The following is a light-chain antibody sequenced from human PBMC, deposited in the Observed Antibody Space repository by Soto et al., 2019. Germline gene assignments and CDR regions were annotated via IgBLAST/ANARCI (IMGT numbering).Light chain of an antibody. V-gene: IGKV3-20*01. J-gene: IGKJ1*01. CDR3: QQYGISPT. Sequence: EIVLTQSPGTLSLSPGERATRSCRSSQSVSSNYLAWYQQRPGQAPRLLIYDVSSRATGIPDRFSGSGSGTDFTLTISRLEPVDFAVYYCQQYGISPTFGQGTKVEIK. CDR2: DVS. CDR1: QSVSSNY.